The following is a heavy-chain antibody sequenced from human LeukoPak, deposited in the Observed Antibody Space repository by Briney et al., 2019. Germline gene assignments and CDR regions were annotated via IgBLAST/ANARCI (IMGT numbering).Heavy chain of an antibody. V-gene: IGHV1-2*02. Sequence: ASVKVSCKASGYTFTGYYMHWVRQAPGQGLEWMGWINLNSGGTNYAQKFQGRVTMTRDTSISTAYMELSRLRSDDTAVYYCARDREYQPYIHWGQGTLVTVSS. J-gene: IGHJ4*02. CDR1: GYTFTGYY. CDR2: INLNSGGT. D-gene: IGHD2-2*01. CDR3: ARDREYQPYIH.